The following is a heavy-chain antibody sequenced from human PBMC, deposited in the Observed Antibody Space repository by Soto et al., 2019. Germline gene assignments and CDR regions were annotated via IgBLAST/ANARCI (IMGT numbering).Heavy chain of an antibody. Sequence: ASETLSLTCTVSGGSMSSSNWWNWVRQPPGKGLEWIGEAHHSGRTNYNPSLKSRVTISVDKSKNHFSLKLSSVTAADTAVYYCARRGSSSWYGYWGQGTLVTVSS. CDR2: AHHSGRT. J-gene: IGHJ4*02. CDR1: GGSMSSSNW. V-gene: IGHV4-4*02. D-gene: IGHD6-13*01. CDR3: ARRGSSSWYGY.